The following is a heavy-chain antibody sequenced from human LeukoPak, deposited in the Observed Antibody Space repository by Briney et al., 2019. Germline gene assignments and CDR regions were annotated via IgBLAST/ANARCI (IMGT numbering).Heavy chain of an antibody. CDR1: GFTFRNYV. D-gene: IGHD4/OR15-4a*01. CDR2: IRYDGSNK. CDR3: AKDLGMSMDYYYMDV. J-gene: IGHJ6*03. Sequence: GGSLRLSCAASGFTFRNYVMSWVRQAPGKGLEWVAFIRYDGSNKYYADSVKGRFTISRDNSKNTLYLQMNSLRAEDTAVYYCAKDLGMSMDYYYMDVWGKGTTVTVSS. V-gene: IGHV3-30*02.